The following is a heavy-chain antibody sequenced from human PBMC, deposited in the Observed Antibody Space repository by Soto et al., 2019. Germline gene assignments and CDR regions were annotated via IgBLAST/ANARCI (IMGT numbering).Heavy chain of an antibody. CDR3: GAYCSRTYRYDWFDP. J-gene: IGHJ5*02. CDR1: GGSIGSSSYY. Sequence: SETLSLTCSVSGGSIGSSSYYFGWIRRPPGKGLEWIGSLYYTGTTYYNSSLKSRVTISADKSQNQFSLRLSSVTAADTAVYYCGAYCSRTYRYDWFDPWGQGTLVTVSS. D-gene: IGHD2-2*01. CDR2: LYYTGTT. V-gene: IGHV4-39*01.